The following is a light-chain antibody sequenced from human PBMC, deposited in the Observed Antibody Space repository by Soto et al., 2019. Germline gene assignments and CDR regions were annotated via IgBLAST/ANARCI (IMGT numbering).Light chain of an antibody. CDR1: QSVSTN. CDR2: GAS. J-gene: IGKJ4*01. CDR3: QQYINWPPLT. V-gene: IGKV3-15*01. Sequence: EIVLMQSPATLSVSPGERATLSCRASQSVSTNLVWYQQKPGQAPRLLIFGASTRATNIPARFSGNGSGTEFTLTISSLQSEDFAVYYCQQYINWPPLTFGGGTKVEIK.